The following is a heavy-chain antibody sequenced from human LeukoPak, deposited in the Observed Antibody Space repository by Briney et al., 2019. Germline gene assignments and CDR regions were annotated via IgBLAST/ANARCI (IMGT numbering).Heavy chain of an antibody. CDR2: ISGSGDST. J-gene: IGHJ6*03. CDR3: ARDANRYYYMDV. Sequence: GGSLRLSCAVSGITLSNYGMSWVRQAPGKGLEWVAGISGSGDSTHYADSVKGRFTISRDNPKNTLYLQLNSLRAEDTAVYYCARDANRYYYMDVWGKGTTVTVSS. D-gene: IGHD1-14*01. CDR1: GITLSNYG. V-gene: IGHV3-23*01.